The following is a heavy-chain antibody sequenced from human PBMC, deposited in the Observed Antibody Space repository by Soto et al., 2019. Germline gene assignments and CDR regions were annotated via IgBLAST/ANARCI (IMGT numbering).Heavy chain of an antibody. CDR3: ARDKIVVVVAATDYYGMDV. D-gene: IGHD2-15*01. Sequence: ASVKVSCTASVYTFTGYYMHWVRQAPGQGLEWMGWINPNSGGTNYAQKFQGWVTMTRDTSISTAYMELSRLRSDDTAVYYCARDKIVVVVAATDYYGMDVWGQGTTVTVSS. J-gene: IGHJ6*02. CDR1: VYTFTGYY. CDR2: INPNSGGT. V-gene: IGHV1-2*04.